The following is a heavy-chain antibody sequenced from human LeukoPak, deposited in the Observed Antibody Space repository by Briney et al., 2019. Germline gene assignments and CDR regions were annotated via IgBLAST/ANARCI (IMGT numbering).Heavy chain of an antibody. CDR1: GGSIGSHC. D-gene: IGHD3-10*01. V-gene: IGHV4-59*11. Sequence: SGTLSLTCTVSGGSIGSHCYNWVRQPPEKGLEWIGCVYYSGSTNYNPSLKSRSVDTSKNQFSLNLNSVTAADTAVYYCARGVRLWSQGTLVTVSS. J-gene: IGHJ4*02. CDR2: VYYSGST. CDR3: ARGVRL.